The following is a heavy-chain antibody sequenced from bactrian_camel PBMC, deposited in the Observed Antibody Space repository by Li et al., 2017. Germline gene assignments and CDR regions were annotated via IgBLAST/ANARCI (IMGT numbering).Heavy chain of an antibody. Sequence: VQLVESGGGSVQAGGSLSLSCVASGYTYSANCMGWFRQAPGKEREAVASIDINVGSTYYTDSVKGRFTISQDLYKRTVYLQMDSLKAEDTAMYYCASRLGACPAEGLSTNQVANWGQGTQVTVS. CDR1: GYTYSANC. V-gene: IGHV3S63*01. J-gene: IGHJ4*01. CDR3: ASRLGACPAEGLSTNQVAN. D-gene: IGHD3*01. CDR2: IDINVGST.